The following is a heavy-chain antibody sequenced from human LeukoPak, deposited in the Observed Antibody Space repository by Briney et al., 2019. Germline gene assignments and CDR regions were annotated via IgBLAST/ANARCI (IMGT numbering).Heavy chain of an antibody. Sequence: ASVKVSCKTSGYTFTSHGINWVRQAPGQGLEWMGWISTYNGDTNSAQKFQGRVTLTTDTSTSTAYMDLRSLRYDDTAVYYCTRRGPPATNWFDPWGQGTLVTVSS. CDR3: TRRGPPATNWFDP. CDR1: GYTFTSHG. CDR2: ISTYNGDT. V-gene: IGHV1-18*01. J-gene: IGHJ5*02. D-gene: IGHD3-10*01.